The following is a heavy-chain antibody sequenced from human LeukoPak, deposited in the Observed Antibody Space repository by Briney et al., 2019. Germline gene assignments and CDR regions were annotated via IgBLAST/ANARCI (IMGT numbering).Heavy chain of an antibody. V-gene: IGHV1-18*01. D-gene: IGHD2-2*01. J-gene: IGHJ4*02. CDR3: ARVHCSSTSCYLNDY. Sequence: ASVKVSCKASGYTFTSYGISWVRQAPGQGLEWMGWISAYNGNTIYAQKLQGRVTMTTDTSTSTAYMELRSLRSDDTAVYYCARVHCSSTSCYLNDYWGQGTLVTVSS. CDR2: ISAYNGNT. CDR1: GYTFTSYG.